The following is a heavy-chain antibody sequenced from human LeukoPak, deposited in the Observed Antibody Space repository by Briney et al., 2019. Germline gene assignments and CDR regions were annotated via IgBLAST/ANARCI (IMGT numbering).Heavy chain of an antibody. CDR3: TRTDRITSEKPTYYFDY. V-gene: IGHV3-49*04. J-gene: IGHJ4*02. CDR2: IRSKAFGGTT. Sequence: PGGSLRLSCAASGFTFSNYDMSWVRQAPGKGLEWVGFIRSKAFGGTTEYAASVKGRFTISRDYSKSIAYLQMNSLRTEDTAVYYCTRTDRITSEKPTYYFDYWGQGTLLTVSS. CDR1: GFTFSNYD. D-gene: IGHD2/OR15-2a*01.